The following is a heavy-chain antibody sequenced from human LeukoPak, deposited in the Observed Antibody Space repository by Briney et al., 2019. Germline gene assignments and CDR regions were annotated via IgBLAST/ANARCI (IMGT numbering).Heavy chain of an antibody. Sequence: GGSLRVSRAASGFTVCSNYMSWVRQAPGKGLEWVSVIYSGGSTYYADSVKGRFTISRDNSKNTLYLQMKSLRVEDTAVYYCARDLRGGYNAFDIWGQGTMVTVSS. D-gene: IGHD5-12*01. CDR2: IYSGGST. V-gene: IGHV3-53*01. CDR1: GFTVCSNY. CDR3: ARDLRGGYNAFDI. J-gene: IGHJ3*02.